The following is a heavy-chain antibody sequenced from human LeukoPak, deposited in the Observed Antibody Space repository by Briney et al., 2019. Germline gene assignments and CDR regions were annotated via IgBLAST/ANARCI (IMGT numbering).Heavy chain of an antibody. CDR2: ISYDGSNK. Sequence: GRSLRLSCAASGFTFSSYGMHWVRQAPGKGLEWVAVISYDGSNKYYADSVKGRFPISRDNSKNTLYLQMNSLRAEDTAVYYCGSCSGGSCHSGWFDPWGQGTLVTVSS. V-gene: IGHV3-30*03. J-gene: IGHJ5*02. D-gene: IGHD2-15*01. CDR1: GFTFSSYG. CDR3: GSCSGGSCHSGWFDP.